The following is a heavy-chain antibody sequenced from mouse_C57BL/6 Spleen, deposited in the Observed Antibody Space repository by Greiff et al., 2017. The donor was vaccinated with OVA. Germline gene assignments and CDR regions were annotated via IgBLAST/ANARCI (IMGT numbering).Heavy chain of an antibody. CDR2: IWRGGST. V-gene: IGHV2-5*01. D-gene: IGHD1-1*01. Sequence: QVQLQQSGPGLVQPSQSLSITCTVSGFSLTSYGVHWVRQSPGKGLEWLGVIWRGGSTDYNAAFMSRLSITKDNSKSQVFFKMNSLQADDTAIYYCAKTYYGSSFYAMDYWGQGTSVTVSS. CDR3: AKTYYGSSFYAMDY. CDR1: GFSLTSYG. J-gene: IGHJ4*01.